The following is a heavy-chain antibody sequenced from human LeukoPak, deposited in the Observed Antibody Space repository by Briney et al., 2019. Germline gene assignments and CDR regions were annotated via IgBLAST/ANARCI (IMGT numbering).Heavy chain of an antibody. CDR1: GYSISSGYY. Sequence: SETLSLTCAVSGYSISSGYYWGWIRQPPGKGLEWIGSIYHSGSTYYNPSLKSRVTISVDTSKNQFSLKLSSVTAADTAVYYCARRKGAYSYYYYYMDVWGKGTPVTVSS. CDR3: ARRKGAYSYYYYYMDV. CDR2: IYHSGST. J-gene: IGHJ6*03. V-gene: IGHV4-38-2*01. D-gene: IGHD4/OR15-4a*01.